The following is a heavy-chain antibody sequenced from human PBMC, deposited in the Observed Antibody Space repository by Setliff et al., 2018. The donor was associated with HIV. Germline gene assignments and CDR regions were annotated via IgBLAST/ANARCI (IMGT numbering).Heavy chain of an antibody. CDR3: ARDYNIWGSNRPSHFDY. J-gene: IGHJ4*02. D-gene: IGHD3-16*02. V-gene: IGHV1-2*06. Sequence: GASVKVSCKASGYTFTGYYMHWVRQAPGQGLEWMGRINPNSGGTNYAPKFQGRVTMTRNTSISTAYMELSSLRSEDTAVYYCARDYNIWGSNRPSHFDYWGQGTLVTVSS. CDR2: INPNSGGT. CDR1: GYTFTGYY.